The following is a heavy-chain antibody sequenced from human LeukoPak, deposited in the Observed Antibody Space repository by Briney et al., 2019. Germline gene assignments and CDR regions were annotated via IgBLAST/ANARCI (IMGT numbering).Heavy chain of an antibody. V-gene: IGHV4-59*02. Sequence: SETLSLTCTVSGDSVDSNFWNWIRQPYWNWIRQSPGERLEWIGYIHHSGSTNFNPSLKSRATISIDTSNNQFSLRLTSVTAADTAVYYCARRCWGAEDYFDYWGQGTLVTVSS. D-gene: IGHD3-10*02. CDR2: IHHSGST. CDR1: GDSVDSNF. CDR3: ARRCWGAEDYFDY. J-gene: IGHJ4*02.